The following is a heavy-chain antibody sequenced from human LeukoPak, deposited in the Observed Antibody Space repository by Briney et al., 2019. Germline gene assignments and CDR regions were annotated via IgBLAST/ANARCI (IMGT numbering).Heavy chain of an antibody. CDR1: GGSISSYY. CDR2: IYYSGST. CDR3: GGVLADCSSTSCYGED. J-gene: IGHJ4*02. Sequence: SETLSLTCTVSGGSISSYYWSWIRQPPGKGLEWIGSIYYSGSTYYNPSLKSRVTISVDTSKNQFSLKLSSVTAADTAVYYCGGVLADCSSTSCYGEDWGQGTLVTVSS. D-gene: IGHD2-2*01. V-gene: IGHV4-59*05.